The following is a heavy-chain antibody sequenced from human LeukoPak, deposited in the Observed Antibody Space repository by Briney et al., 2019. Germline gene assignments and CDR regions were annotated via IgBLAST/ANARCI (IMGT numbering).Heavy chain of an antibody. CDR2: ISYDGSNK. J-gene: IGHJ3*02. V-gene: IGHV3-30-3*01. CDR3: AREQSGSYSPSAFDI. D-gene: IGHD1-26*01. Sequence: GRSLRLSCAASGFTFSSYAMSWVRQAPGKGLEWVAFISYDGSNKYYADSVKGRFTISRDISKNTLYLQMNSLRVEDTAVYYCAREQSGSYSPSAFDIWGQGTVVTVSS. CDR1: GFTFSSYA.